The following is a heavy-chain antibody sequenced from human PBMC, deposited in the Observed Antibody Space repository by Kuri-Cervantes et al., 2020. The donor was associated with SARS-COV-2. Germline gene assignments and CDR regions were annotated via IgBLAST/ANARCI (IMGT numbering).Heavy chain of an antibody. D-gene: IGHD1-14*01. Sequence: GESLKISCVASGFTFSSYAMSWVRQAPGKGLEWVSSIGASGDSTYYADFVKGRFTISRDNLKNTVYLQMNSLRGEDTAVYYCAKGTTTYTSPFDYWGRGTLVTVSS. CDR3: AKGTTTYTSPFDY. J-gene: IGHJ4*02. CDR2: IGASGDST. V-gene: IGHV3-23*01. CDR1: GFTFSSYA.